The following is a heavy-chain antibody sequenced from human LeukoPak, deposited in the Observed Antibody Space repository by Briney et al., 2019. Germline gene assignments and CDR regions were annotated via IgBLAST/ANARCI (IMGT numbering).Heavy chain of an antibody. J-gene: IGHJ4*02. D-gene: IGHD3-10*01. CDR2: INLDRRIT. V-gene: IGHV1-2*02. Sequence: GASVKVSCKASGFTFTAYHLHWVRQAPGQGLEWMGSINLDRRITHYAAKFQGRVTMTWDTSITTGYMDLTRLNSDDTALYFCAKEATGSGGFDYWGQGNLVTVSA. CDR1: GFTFTAYH. CDR3: AKEATGSGGFDY.